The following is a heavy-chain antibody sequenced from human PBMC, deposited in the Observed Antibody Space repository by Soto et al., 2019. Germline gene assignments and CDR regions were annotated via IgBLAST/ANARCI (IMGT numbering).Heavy chain of an antibody. J-gene: IGHJ4*02. Sequence: GGSLRLSCAASGFTFSSYAMHWFRQAPGKGLEWVAVISYDGSNKYYADSVKGRFTISRDNSKNTLYLQMSSLRAEDTAVYYCARGQYSYGSRGDYFDYWGQGTLVTVSS. CDR2: ISYDGSNK. V-gene: IGHV3-30-3*01. CDR3: ARGQYSYGSRGDYFDY. CDR1: GFTFSSYA. D-gene: IGHD5-18*01.